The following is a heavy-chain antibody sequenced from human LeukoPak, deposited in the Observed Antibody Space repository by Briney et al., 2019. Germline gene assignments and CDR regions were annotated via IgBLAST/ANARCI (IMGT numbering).Heavy chain of an antibody. CDR3: ARLGPYYFDS. CDR1: GFTFSSYV. V-gene: IGHV3-53*01. D-gene: IGHD3-16*01. CDR2: IYSGANT. J-gene: IGHJ4*02. Sequence: GGSLRLSCAASGFTFSSYVMSWVRQAPGKGLEWVSVIYSGANTYYADSVQGRFTISRDTSRNTLYLQMNSLRAEDTAVYYCARLGPYYFDSWGQGTLVIVSS.